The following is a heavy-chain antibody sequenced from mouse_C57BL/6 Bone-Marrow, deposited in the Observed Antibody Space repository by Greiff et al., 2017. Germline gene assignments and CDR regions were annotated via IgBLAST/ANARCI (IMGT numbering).Heavy chain of an antibody. Sequence: LKESGAELVKPGASVKLSCKASGYTFTEYTIHWVKQRYGQGLEWIGWFSTGSGSVKYNEKFKDKAILNADESSSTVYMVLIRLTSEDSAVYVCARHEDTHYYGSSYWYFDFWGTGTTVTVSS. D-gene: IGHD1-1*01. CDR1: GYTFTEYT. J-gene: IGHJ1*03. CDR2: FSTGSGSV. CDR3: ARHEDTHYYGSSYWYFDF. V-gene: IGHV1-62-2*01.